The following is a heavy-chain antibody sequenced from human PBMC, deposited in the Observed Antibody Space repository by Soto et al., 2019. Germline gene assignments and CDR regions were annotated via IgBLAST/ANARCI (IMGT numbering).Heavy chain of an antibody. J-gene: IGHJ4*02. Sequence: HPGGSLRLSCAASGFSFSISPMHWVRQAPGKGPEWVALISYDGTNKFYADSAKGRFTISRDNSKSTLYLQVDSLRPEDAAVYYCARDPKTSGGQHWAFNYFDSWGQGTLVTVSS. D-gene: IGHD7-27*01. CDR3: ARDPKTSGGQHWAFNYFDS. V-gene: IGHV3-30-3*01. CDR2: ISYDGTNK. CDR1: GFSFSISP.